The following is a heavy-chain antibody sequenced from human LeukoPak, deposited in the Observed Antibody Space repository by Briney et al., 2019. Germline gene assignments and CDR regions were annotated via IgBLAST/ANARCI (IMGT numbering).Heavy chain of an antibody. CDR2: INHSGST. J-gene: IGHJ6*03. D-gene: IGHD3-3*01. V-gene: IGHV4-34*01. Sequence: SETLSLTCAVYGGSFSGYYWSWIRQPPGKGLEWIGEINHSGSTNCNPSLKSRVTISVDTSKNQFSLKLSSVTAADTAVYYCARDQFTIFGVVMEYYMDVWGKGTTVTVSS. CDR1: GGSFSGYY. CDR3: ARDQFTIFGVVMEYYMDV.